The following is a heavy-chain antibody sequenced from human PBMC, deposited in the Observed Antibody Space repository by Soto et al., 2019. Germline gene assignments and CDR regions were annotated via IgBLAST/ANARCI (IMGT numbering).Heavy chain of an antibody. CDR1: GFTFSSCA. D-gene: IGHD3-22*01. CDR2: ISYDGSNK. J-gene: IGHJ4*02. CDR3: ARDLEYYDSSGTDSDY. Sequence: QVQLVESGGGVVQPGRSLRLSCAASGFTFSSCAMHWVRQAPGKGLEWVAVISYDGSNKYYADSVKGRFTISRDNSKNTLYLQMNSLRAEDTAVYYCARDLEYYDSSGTDSDYWGQGTLVTVSS. V-gene: IGHV3-30-3*01.